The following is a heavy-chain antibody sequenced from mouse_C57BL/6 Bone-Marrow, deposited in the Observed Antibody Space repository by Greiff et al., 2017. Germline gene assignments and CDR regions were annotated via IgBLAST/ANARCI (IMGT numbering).Heavy chain of an antibody. V-gene: IGHV1-59*01. CDR3: AGSVFDY. Sequence: VQLQQPGAELVRPGTSVKLSCKASGYTFTSYWMHWVKQRPGQGLEWIGVIDPSDSYTNYNQKFKGKATLTVDTSSSTAYMQLSSLTSEDSAVYYCAGSVFDYGGQGTTLPVTA. D-gene: IGHD1-1*01. J-gene: IGHJ2*01. CDR1: GYTFTSYW. CDR2: IDPSDSYT.